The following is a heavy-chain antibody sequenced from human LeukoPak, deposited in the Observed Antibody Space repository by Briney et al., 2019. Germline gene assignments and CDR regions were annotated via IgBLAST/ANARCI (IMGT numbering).Heavy chain of an antibody. Sequence: GGSLRLSCAASGFTFDDYGMSWVRQAPGKGLEWVSGINWNGGSTGYADSVKGRFTISRDNAKNSLYLQMNSLRAEDTALYYCARWASGYGSGSYYNSIDYWGQGTLVTVSS. CDR3: ARWASGYGSGSYYNSIDY. J-gene: IGHJ4*02. V-gene: IGHV3-20*04. D-gene: IGHD3-10*01. CDR1: GFTFDDYG. CDR2: INWNGGST.